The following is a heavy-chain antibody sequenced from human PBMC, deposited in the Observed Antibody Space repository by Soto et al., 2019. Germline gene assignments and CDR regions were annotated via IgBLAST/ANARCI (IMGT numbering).Heavy chain of an antibody. V-gene: IGHV4-30-4*01. CDR3: ARCASSCSLGF. CDR1: GGSISSGDYY. J-gene: IGHJ4*02. D-gene: IGHD2-15*01. Sequence: QVELQEPGPGLAKPSQTLSLTCTVSGGSISSGDYYWSWIRQPPGKGLEWIGYIYYSGSTYYNPSLMSRVTISVDTSKNQCSLKLSSVTAADTAVYYCARCASSCSLGFWGQGTLVTVSS. CDR2: IYYSGST.